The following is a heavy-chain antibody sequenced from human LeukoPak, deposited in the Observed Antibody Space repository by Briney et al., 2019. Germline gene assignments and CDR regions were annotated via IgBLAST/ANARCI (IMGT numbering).Heavy chain of an antibody. Sequence: GASVKDSCKASGYTFTGYYMHWVRQAPGQGLEWMGWINPNSGGTNYAQKFQGWVTMTRDTSISTAYMELSRLRSDDTAVYYCATSSYGSGSYYGFDYWGQGTLVTVSS. J-gene: IGHJ4*02. CDR1: GYTFTGYY. D-gene: IGHD3-10*01. V-gene: IGHV1-2*04. CDR3: ATSSYGSGSYYGFDY. CDR2: INPNSGGT.